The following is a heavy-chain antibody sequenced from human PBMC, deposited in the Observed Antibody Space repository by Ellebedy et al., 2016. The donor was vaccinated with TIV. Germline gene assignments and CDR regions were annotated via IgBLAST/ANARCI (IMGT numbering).Heavy chain of an antibody. CDR3: AKHARYSFDF. V-gene: IGHV4-39*01. J-gene: IGHJ4*02. Sequence: MPSETLSLTCTVSGGPITGSGCLWGWIRPPPGKGLEWIGTISCSGRAYYNPSLKSRVTMSVDTSKNQLSLKLGSVTAADTAVFYCAKHARYSFDFWGQGTLVTVSS. CDR2: ISCSGRA. CDR1: GGPITGSGCL. D-gene: IGHD4-17*01.